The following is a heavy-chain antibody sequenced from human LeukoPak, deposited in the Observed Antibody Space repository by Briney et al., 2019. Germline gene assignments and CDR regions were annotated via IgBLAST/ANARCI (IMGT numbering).Heavy chain of an antibody. CDR1: GFTFSSYS. CDR3: ASILVPARPNSFYYMDV. D-gene: IGHD2-2*01. CDR2: ISSSSSYI. V-gene: IGHV3-21*01. Sequence: GSLRLSCAASGFTFSSYSMNWVRQPPGKGLEWVSSISSSSSYIYYADSVKGRFTISRDNAKNSLYLQITRLRAEDTAVYYCASILVPARPNSFYYMDVWGKGTTVSVS. J-gene: IGHJ6*03.